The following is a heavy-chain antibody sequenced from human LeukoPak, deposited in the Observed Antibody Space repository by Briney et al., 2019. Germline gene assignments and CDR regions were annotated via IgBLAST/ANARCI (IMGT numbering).Heavy chain of an antibody. D-gene: IGHD3-3*01. CDR2: IKSKTDGGTT. V-gene: IGHV3-15*01. CDR1: GFTFSNAW. J-gene: IGHJ3*02. CDR3: TIDVGIAVLRFLEWLPDDAFDI. Sequence: GGSLRLSCAASGFTFSNAWMSWVRQAPGKGLEWVGRIKSKTDGGTTDYAAPVKGRFTISRDDSKNTLYLQMNSLKTEDTAVYYCTIDVGIAVLRFLEWLPDDAFDIWGQGTMVTVSS.